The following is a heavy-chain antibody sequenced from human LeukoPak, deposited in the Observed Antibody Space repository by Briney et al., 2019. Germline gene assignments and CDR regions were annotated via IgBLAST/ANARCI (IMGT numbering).Heavy chain of an antibody. CDR2: IYYSGST. CDR3: ARLGDFWSGYCDY. CDR1: GGSISSSSYY. V-gene: IGHV4-39*01. J-gene: IGHJ4*02. D-gene: IGHD3-3*01. Sequence: PSETLSLTCTVSGGSISSSSYYWGWIRQPPGKGLEWIGSIYYSGSTYYNPSLKSRVTISVDTSKNQFSLKLSSVTAADTAVYYCARLGDFWSGYCDYWGQGTLVTVSS.